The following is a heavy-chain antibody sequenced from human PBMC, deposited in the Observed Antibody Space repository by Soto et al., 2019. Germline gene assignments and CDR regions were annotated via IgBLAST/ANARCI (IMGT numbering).Heavy chain of an antibody. Sequence: QVQLVESGGGVVQPGRSLRLSCAASGFTFNRHPLHWVRQAPGKGLEWVAVISHDGNNKYYADSVKGRFTISRDNSMNMLYLQMHGLRTEDTAIFYCARASGHIYATLHGRFDHWGQGALVTVSS. CDR1: GFTFNRHP. CDR3: ARASGHIYATLHGRFDH. V-gene: IGHV3-30-3*01. J-gene: IGHJ4*02. CDR2: ISHDGNNK. D-gene: IGHD2-8*01.